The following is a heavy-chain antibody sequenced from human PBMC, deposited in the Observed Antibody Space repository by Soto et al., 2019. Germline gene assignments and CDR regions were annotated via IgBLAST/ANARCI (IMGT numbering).Heavy chain of an antibody. V-gene: IGHV5-51*01. CDR3: ARDLWGYCGTDCYPLDV. D-gene: IGHD2-21*02. J-gene: IGHJ6*02. CDR1: GYSFTSYW. CDR2: IYPGDSDT. Sequence: PGESLKISCKGSGYSFTSYWIGWVRQMPGKGLEWMGIIYPGDSDTRYSPSFQGQVTISADKSISTAYLQWSSLKASDTAMYYCARDLWGYCGTDCYPLDVWGQGTTVTVSS.